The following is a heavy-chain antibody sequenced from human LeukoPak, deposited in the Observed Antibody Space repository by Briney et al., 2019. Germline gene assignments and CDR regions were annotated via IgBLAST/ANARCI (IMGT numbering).Heavy chain of an antibody. D-gene: IGHD1-26*01. J-gene: IGHJ5*02. V-gene: IGHV3-33*01. CDR3: ARESVGAYSTNWFDP. Sequence: PGRSLRLSCAASGFTFSSYGMHWVRQAPGKGLEWVAVIWYDGSNKYYADSVKGRFTISRDNSKNTLYLQMNSLRAEDTAVYYCARESVGAYSTNWFDPWGQGTLVTVSS. CDR1: GFTFSSYG. CDR2: IWYDGSNK.